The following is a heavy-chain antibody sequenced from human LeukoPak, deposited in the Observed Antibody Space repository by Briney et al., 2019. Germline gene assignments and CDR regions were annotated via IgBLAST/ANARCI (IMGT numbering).Heavy chain of an antibody. CDR1: GFTFSVYW. CDR3: ARSANYFDTSGQDY. V-gene: IGHV3-74*01. Sequence: GGSLRLSCAASGFTFSVYWMHWVRQAPGKGPVWVSRINPDGSGTIYADSVKGRFTISRDKAKSTLYLQMNSLRVEDTAVYYCARSANYFDTSGQDYWGQGTLVTVSS. D-gene: IGHD3-22*01. J-gene: IGHJ4*02. CDR2: INPDGSGT.